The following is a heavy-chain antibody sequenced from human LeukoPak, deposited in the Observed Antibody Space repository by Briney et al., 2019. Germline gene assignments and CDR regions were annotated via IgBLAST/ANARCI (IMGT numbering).Heavy chain of an antibody. J-gene: IGHJ5*02. CDR2: LSKSGNT. D-gene: IGHD3-22*01. CDR1: GASISSYY. V-gene: IGHV4-59*01. CDR3: ARGTMMVGP. Sequence: SETLSLTCTVSGASISSYYWSWIRLPPGKGLEWIGYLSKSGNTNYSPSLKSRVTIFGDTSKNQFFLKLSSVTAADTAVYYCARGTMMVGPWGQGTLVTVSS.